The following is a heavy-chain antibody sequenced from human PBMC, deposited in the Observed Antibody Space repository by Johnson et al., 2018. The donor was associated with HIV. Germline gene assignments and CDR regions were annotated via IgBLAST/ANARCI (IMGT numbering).Heavy chain of an antibody. Sequence: QVQLVESGGGVVQPGRSLRLSCSASGFTFSNYGMQWVRQAPGKGLEWVAVISYDGDNEYYADSVKGRFTISRDNSKNTHYLQVNSLRPEDTAVYYCAKVVGRGATGDAFDIWGQGTMVTVSS. V-gene: IGHV3-30*18. CDR3: AKVVGRGATGDAFDI. CDR1: GFTFSNYG. J-gene: IGHJ3*02. CDR2: ISYDGDNE. D-gene: IGHD1-26*01.